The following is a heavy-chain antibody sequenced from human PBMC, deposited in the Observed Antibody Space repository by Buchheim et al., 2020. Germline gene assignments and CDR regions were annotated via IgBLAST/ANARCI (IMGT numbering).Heavy chain of an antibody. CDR3: ARGRGYCSSTSCEGWFDP. V-gene: IGHV1-69*02. Sequence: QVQLVQSGAEVKKPGSSVKVSCKASGGTFSSYTISWVRQAPGQGLEWMGRIIPILGIANNAQKFQGRVTITADKSTSTAYMELSSLRSEDTAVYYCARGRGYCSSTSCEGWFDPWGQGTL. CDR2: IIPILGIA. CDR1: GGTFSSYT. J-gene: IGHJ5*02. D-gene: IGHD2-2*01.